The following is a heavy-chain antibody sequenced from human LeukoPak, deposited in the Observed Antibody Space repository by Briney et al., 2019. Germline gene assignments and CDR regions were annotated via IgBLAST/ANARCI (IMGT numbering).Heavy chain of an antibody. D-gene: IGHD5-24*01. CDR2: ISASADYT. J-gene: IGHJ4*02. CDR1: GFTFSNFA. V-gene: IGHV3-23*01. Sequence: GGSLRLSCEASGFTFSNFALTWVRQAPGKGLEWVSSISASADYTHYADSVKGRFTISRDNSKNTLYLQMNSLRAEDTAVYYCAKDRGYWGQGTLVTVSS. CDR3: AKDRGY.